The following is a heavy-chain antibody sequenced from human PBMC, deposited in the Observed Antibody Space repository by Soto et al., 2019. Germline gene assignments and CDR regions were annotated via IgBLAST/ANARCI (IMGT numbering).Heavy chain of an antibody. CDR1: GGSISSSTYH. V-gene: IGHV4-39*02. CDR3: SRERESASEH. J-gene: IGHJ4*02. Sequence: SETLSLTCTVSGGSISSSTYHWAWIRQPPGKGLEWIASIYYTGTTYYSLSLKSRVTISVDTSKNHFSLKLCSVTAADTAVYYCSRERESASEHWGQGTLVTVSS. CDR2: IYYTGTT.